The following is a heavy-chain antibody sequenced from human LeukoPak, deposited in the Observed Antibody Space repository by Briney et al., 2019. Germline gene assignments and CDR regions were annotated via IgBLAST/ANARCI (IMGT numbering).Heavy chain of an antibody. D-gene: IGHD3-22*01. V-gene: IGHV1-46*01. CDR1: GYTFTSYY. CDR2: INPSGGST. Sequence: ASVKVSCKASGYTFTSYYMHWVRQAPGQELVWMVIINPSGGSTSYAQKFQGRVTMTRDTSTSTVYMELSSLRSEDTAVYYCASAFADYYDSSGYYFDYWGQGTLVTVSS. J-gene: IGHJ4*02. CDR3: ASAFADYYDSSGYYFDY.